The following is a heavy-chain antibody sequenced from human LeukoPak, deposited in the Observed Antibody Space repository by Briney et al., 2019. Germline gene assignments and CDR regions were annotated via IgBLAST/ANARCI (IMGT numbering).Heavy chain of an antibody. V-gene: IGHV4-39*07. CDR2: IYYSGST. D-gene: IGHD3-16*01. CDR1: GGSISSSSYY. J-gene: IGHJ5*02. Sequence: PSEALSLTCTVSGGSISSSSYYWGWIRQSPGKGLEWIGYIYYSGSTYYNPSLKSRVTISVDTSKNQFSLKLSSVTAADTAVYYCARGGYDYVWGINWFDPWGQGTLVTVSS. CDR3: ARGGYDYVWGINWFDP.